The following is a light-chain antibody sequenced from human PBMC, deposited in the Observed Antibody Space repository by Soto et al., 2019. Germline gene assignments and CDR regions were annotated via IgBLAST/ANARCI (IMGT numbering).Light chain of an antibody. V-gene: IGKV4-1*01. CDR3: KQYYRTPL. CDR2: WAS. J-gene: IGKJ4*01. Sequence: DIVMTQSPDSLAVSLGERATINCKSSQSVLYSSNNKNYLAWYQQKPGQPPKLLIYWASTRESGVPDRFSGSGSGTDFTLTISSLQAEDVAVYYCKQYYRTPLFGGGTKVEIK. CDR1: QSVLYSSNNKNY.